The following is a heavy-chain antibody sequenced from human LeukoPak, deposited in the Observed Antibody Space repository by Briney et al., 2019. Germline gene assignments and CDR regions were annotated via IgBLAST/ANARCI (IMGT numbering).Heavy chain of an antibody. CDR3: AKAAYGDYVNWFDP. J-gene: IGHJ5*02. CDR2: IGGIGAST. Sequence: GGSLRLSCAASGFTFSSHAMNWVRQTPGKGLEWVSSIGGIGASTYYADSVKGRFTISRDNSRNTLYLQMNTLRAEDTALYYCAKAAYGDYVNWFDPWGQGILVIVSS. V-gene: IGHV3-23*01. D-gene: IGHD4-17*01. CDR1: GFTFSSHA.